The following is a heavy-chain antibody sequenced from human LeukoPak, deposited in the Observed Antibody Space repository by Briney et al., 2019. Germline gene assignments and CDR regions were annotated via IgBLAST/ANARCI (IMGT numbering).Heavy chain of an antibody. CDR2: INWNGGST. CDR3: AKVLQGGSSWHFDY. CDR1: GFTFDDYG. Sequence: AGGSLRLSCAASGFTFDDYGMSWVRRAPGKGLEWVSGINWNGGSTGYADSVKGRFTISRDNPKNTLYLQMNSLRAEDTAVYYCAKVLQGGSSWHFDYWGQGTLVTVSS. D-gene: IGHD6-13*01. V-gene: IGHV3-20*04. J-gene: IGHJ4*02.